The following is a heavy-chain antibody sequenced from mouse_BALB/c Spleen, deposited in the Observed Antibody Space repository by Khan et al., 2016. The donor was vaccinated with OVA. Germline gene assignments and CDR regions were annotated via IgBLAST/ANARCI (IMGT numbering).Heavy chain of an antibody. CDR2: IYPGNTDT. J-gene: IGHJ3*01. V-gene: IGHV1-5*01. D-gene: IGHD4-1*01. CDR1: GYTFTSYW. CDR3: TRRSWDVAWFVY. Sequence: EVQLQQSGTVLARPGASVKMSCKASGYTFTSYWMHWVKQRPGQGLEWIGDIYPGNTDTNYNQKFKGKAKLTAVTSTSTAYMQLSSLTNEDSAGYSWTRRSWDVAWFVYWRPGTLVTVAA.